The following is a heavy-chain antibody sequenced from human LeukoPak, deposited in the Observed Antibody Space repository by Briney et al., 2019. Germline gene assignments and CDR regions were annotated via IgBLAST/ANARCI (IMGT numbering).Heavy chain of an antibody. CDR2: ISGSGGST. Sequence: GGSLGLSCAASGFTFSSYAMSWVRQAPGKGLEWVSAISGSGGSTYYADSVKGRFTISRDNSKNTLYLQMNSLRAEDTAVYYCAKDRGCSTSCYGEPDDAFDIWGQGTMVTVSS. CDR3: AKDRGCSTSCYGEPDDAFDI. V-gene: IGHV3-23*01. D-gene: IGHD2-2*01. J-gene: IGHJ3*02. CDR1: GFTFSSYA.